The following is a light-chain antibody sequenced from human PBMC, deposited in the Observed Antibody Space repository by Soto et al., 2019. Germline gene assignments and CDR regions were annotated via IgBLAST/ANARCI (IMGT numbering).Light chain of an antibody. CDR2: PHSN. V-gene: IGKV1-39*01. Sequence: DIQMTQSPSSLSASVGDRVTITCRASQHIKNFLNWYQQKPGKAPQLLIYPHSNTLQSVVPSKFTGSGSGTDFTLTISSMQPEDFATYYCQQSYDTPFTFGPGTRVDIK. CDR1: QHIKNF. CDR3: QQSYDTPFT. J-gene: IGKJ3*01.